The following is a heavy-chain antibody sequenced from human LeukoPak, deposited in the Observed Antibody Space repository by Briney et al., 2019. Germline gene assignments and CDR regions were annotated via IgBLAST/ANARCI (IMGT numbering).Heavy chain of an antibody. CDR1: GGSISSSSYY. CDR3: ARDYGDYPNWFDP. J-gene: IGHJ5*02. D-gene: IGHD4-17*01. V-gene: IGHV4-39*07. CDR2: IYYSGST. Sequence: PSETLSFTCTVSGGSISSSSYYWAWIRQPPGKGLEWIGGIYYSGSTYYNPSLKSRVTISVDTSKNQFSLKLSSVTAADTAVYYCARDYGDYPNWFDPWGQGTLVTVSS.